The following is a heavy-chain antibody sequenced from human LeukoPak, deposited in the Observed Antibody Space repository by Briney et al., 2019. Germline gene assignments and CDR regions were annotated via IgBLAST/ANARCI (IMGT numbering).Heavy chain of an antibody. CDR1: GFTFSSYG. D-gene: IGHD1-26*01. J-gene: IGHJ3*02. CDR2: IRYDGSNK. V-gene: IGHV3-30*02. Sequence: GGSLRLSCAASGFTFSSYGMHWVRQAPGKGLEWVAFIRYDGSNKYYADSVKGRFTISRDNSKNTLYLQMNSLRAEDTAVYYCATFPEVGATPPHDAFDIWGQGTMVTVSS. CDR3: ATFPEVGATPPHDAFDI.